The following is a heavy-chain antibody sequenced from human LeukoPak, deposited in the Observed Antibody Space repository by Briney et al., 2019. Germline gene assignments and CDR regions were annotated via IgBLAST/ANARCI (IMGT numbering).Heavy chain of an antibody. J-gene: IGHJ5*02. D-gene: IGHD2-15*01. Sequence: GRSLRLSCAASGFTFSSYAMHWVRQAPGKGLEWVAVISYDGSNKYYADSLKGRFTISRDNSKNTLYLQMNSLRAEDTAVYYCARERYCSGGSCSRGFDPWGQGTLVTVSS. CDR3: ARERYCSGGSCSRGFDP. V-gene: IGHV3-30-3*01. CDR1: GFTFSSYA. CDR2: ISYDGSNK.